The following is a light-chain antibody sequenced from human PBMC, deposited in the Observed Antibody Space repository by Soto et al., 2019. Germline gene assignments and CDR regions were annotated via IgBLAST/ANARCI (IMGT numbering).Light chain of an antibody. CDR1: QSILKY. CDR3: QHSYTTPPWT. CDR2: AAS. J-gene: IGKJ1*01. Sequence: IPMTHSPSSVSASVGQRFTITFRSSQSILKYLNWYQQKPGKAPNLLISAASNLQSGVPSRFSGSGSGTDFTLTISSLQPEDFATYYCQHSYTTPPWTFGQGTKVDNK. V-gene: IGKV1-39*01.